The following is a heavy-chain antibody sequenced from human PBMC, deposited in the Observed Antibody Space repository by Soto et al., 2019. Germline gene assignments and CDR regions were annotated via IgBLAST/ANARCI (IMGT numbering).Heavy chain of an antibody. J-gene: IGHJ4*02. Sequence: EVQLLESGGALVQPGGSLRLSCAASGFTFTTSAMSWVRQAPGKGREWVSTLTGDGAYISYADSVKGRFTISRDNYQNTLYLQMNSLRADDTAIYYCARRMTAYFDFWGQGTLVTVSS. CDR1: GFTFTTSA. V-gene: IGHV3-23*01. CDR3: ARRMTAYFDF. D-gene: IGHD2-8*01. CDR2: LTGDGAYI.